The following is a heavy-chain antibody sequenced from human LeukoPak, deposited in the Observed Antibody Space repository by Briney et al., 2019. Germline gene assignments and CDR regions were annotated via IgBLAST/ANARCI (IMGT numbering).Heavy chain of an antibody. D-gene: IGHD3-22*01. CDR2: ISWNSGSI. Sequence: SLRLSCAASGFTFDDYAMHWVRQAPGKGLEWVSGISWNSGSIGYADSVKGRFTISRDNAKNSLYLQMNSLRAEDTALYYCARTYYDSTDFDYWGQGTLVTVSS. V-gene: IGHV3-9*01. J-gene: IGHJ4*02. CDR3: ARTYYDSTDFDY. CDR1: GFTFDDYA.